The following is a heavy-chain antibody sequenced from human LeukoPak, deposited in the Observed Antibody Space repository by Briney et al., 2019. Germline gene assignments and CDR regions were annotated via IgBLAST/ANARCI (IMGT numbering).Heavy chain of an antibody. CDR3: ARRGLVAGIYDLVYGFDL. CDR2: VNPDNGNT. CDR1: GYTFTSYD. Sequence: ASVKVSCKASGYTFTSYDINWVRQATGQGPEWMGWVNPDNGNTGFAQKFQGRVTITQNSSVTTVYMELSSLTSEDTAVYYCARRGLVAGIYDLVYGFDLWGQGTMVTVSS. D-gene: IGHD3/OR15-3a*01. J-gene: IGHJ3*01. V-gene: IGHV1-8*01.